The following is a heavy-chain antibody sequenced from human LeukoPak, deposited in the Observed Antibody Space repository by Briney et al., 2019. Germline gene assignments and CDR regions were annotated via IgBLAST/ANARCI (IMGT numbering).Heavy chain of an antibody. J-gene: IGHJ4*02. CDR2: IISSSSYI. CDR3: ARVGDRIVVVPAAAEFDC. V-gene: IGHV3-21*01. Sequence: GGSLRLSGAASGFPFSNYSRNGVPQPPGKGLEGVSSIISSSSYIYYADSVKGRFTISRDNAKNSLCLQMNSLRAEDTAVYYCARVGDRIVVVPAAAEFDCWGQGTLVTVSS. CDR1: GFPFSNYS. D-gene: IGHD2-2*01.